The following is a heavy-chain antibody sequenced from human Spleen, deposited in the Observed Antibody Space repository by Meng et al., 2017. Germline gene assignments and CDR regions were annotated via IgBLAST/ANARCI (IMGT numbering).Heavy chain of an antibody. CDR1: AGSISSSNYY. Sequence: SETLSLTCTVSAGSISSSNYYWGWIRQAPGKGLEWIGSISYSGSTYYNPSLKSRVTISVDTSKNQFSLKLSSVTAADTAVYYCASLKGYTGSYYQYSFDYWGQGTLVTVSS. J-gene: IGHJ4*02. CDR2: ISYSGST. CDR3: ASLKGYTGSYYQYSFDY. V-gene: IGHV4-39*07. D-gene: IGHD1-26*01.